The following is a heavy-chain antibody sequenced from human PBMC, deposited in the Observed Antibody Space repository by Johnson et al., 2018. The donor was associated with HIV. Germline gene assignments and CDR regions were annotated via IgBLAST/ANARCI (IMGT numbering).Heavy chain of an antibody. D-gene: IGHD2/OR15-2a*01. J-gene: IGHJ3*02. CDR2: IFSAGDT. V-gene: IGHV3-66*02. CDR3: ARDPSNSRGWLGDAFDI. CDR1: RITVGSNY. Sequence: VQLVESGGGLVQSGGSLRLSCEASRITVGSNYMSWVRRAPGKGLEWVSVIFSAGDTYYADSVKGRFTISRDNSKNTLFLQMNTLRAEDTAVYYCARDPSNSRGWLGDAFDIWGQGTMVTVSS.